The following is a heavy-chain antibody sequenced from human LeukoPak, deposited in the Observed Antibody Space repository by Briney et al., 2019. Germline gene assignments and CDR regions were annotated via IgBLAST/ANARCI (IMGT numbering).Heavy chain of an antibody. D-gene: IGHD3-3*01. CDR3: ARLGSVYYDFWSGYDEGFDY. J-gene: IGHJ4*02. CDR2: IYPGDSDT. CDR1: GYSFTSYW. Sequence: GESLKISCKGSGYSFTSYWIGWVRQMPGKGLEWMGIIYPGDSDTRYSPSFQGQVTISADKSISTAYLQWSSLKASDTAMYYCARLGSVYYDFWSGYDEGFDYWGQGTLVTVSS. V-gene: IGHV5-51*01.